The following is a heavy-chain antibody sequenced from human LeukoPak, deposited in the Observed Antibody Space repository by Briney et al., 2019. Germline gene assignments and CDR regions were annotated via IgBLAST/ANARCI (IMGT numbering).Heavy chain of an antibody. CDR3: AKQQTIAVVTPQDY. J-gene: IGHJ4*02. D-gene: IGHD3-22*01. CDR1: GFTFSSYA. V-gene: IGHV3-23*01. Sequence: GGSLRLSCAASGFTFSSYAMSWVRQAPGKGLEWVSAISGSGGSTYYADSVKGRFTISRDNSKNTLYLQMNSLRAEDTAVYYCAKQQTIAVVTPQDYWGQGTLVTVSS. CDR2: ISGSGGST.